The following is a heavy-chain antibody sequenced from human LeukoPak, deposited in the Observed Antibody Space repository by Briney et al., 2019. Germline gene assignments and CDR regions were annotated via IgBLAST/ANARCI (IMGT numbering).Heavy chain of an antibody. Sequence: PGGSLRLSCDASGFSINTYTMYWVRQAPGQGLEWVSGIRNSDGMTYYADSVRGRFTISRDNSKNTLYLQMNSLRVEDTAVYFCAKIGGYVVYWGQGTLVTVSS. CDR3: AKIGGYVVY. CDR2: IRNSDGMT. CDR1: GFSINTYT. J-gene: IGHJ4*02. V-gene: IGHV3-23*01.